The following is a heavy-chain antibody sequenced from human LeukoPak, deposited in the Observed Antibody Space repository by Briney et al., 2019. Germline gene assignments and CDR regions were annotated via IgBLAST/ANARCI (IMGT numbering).Heavy chain of an antibody. CDR1: GFTLTSYS. Sequence: GGSLRLSCAASGFTLTSYSMRWVRQAPGKGLEWVSGTSDRGDYTYYADSVKGRFTISRDNSKNTLYLQMNSLRAEDTALYFCAKKAQYNGNYPLDYWGQGTLVTVSS. CDR2: TSDRGDYT. V-gene: IGHV3-23*01. D-gene: IGHD1-26*01. J-gene: IGHJ4*02. CDR3: AKKAQYNGNYPLDY.